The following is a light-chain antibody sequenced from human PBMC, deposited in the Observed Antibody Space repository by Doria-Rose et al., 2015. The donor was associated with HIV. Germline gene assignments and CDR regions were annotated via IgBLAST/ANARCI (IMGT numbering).Light chain of an antibody. CDR2: GAS. V-gene: IGKV3-20*01. Sequence: TQSPGTLSLSPGERATLSCRASQSVSANYLAWYQQRPGQSPRLLIYGASSRSTDIPDRFSGSGSGTDFTLTTSRLEPEDFAVYYCHQYASSRTLGQGTKVEIK. J-gene: IGKJ1*01. CDR1: QSVSANY. CDR3: HQYASSRT.